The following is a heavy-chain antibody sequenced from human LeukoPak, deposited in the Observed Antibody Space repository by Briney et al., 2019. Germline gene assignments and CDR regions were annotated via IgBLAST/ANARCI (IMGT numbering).Heavy chain of an antibody. D-gene: IGHD6-6*01. CDR2: IYYSGST. Sequence: SETLSLTCTVSGGSISSYYWTWIRQPPGKGLEWIGYIYYSGSTNYNPSLRSRVTISVDTSKNQFSLKLTSVTAADTAVYYCARRRSGSSSEFDPWGQGTLVTVSS. CDR3: ARRRSGSSSEFDP. CDR1: GGSISSYY. V-gene: IGHV4-59*08. J-gene: IGHJ5*02.